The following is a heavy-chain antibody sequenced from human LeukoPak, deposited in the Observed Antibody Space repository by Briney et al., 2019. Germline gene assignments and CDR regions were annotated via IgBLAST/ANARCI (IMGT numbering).Heavy chain of an antibody. CDR1: GGSFSGYY. CDR3: ARQSTAAYSMNFNY. Sequence: SETLSLTCAVYGGSFSGYYWSWIRQPPGKGLEWIGEINHSGSTNYNPSLKSRVTISVDTSKNQFSLKLSSVTAEDTAVYYCARQSTAAYSMNFNYWGQGTLVTVSS. J-gene: IGHJ4*02. D-gene: IGHD6-6*01. V-gene: IGHV4-34*01. CDR2: INHSGST.